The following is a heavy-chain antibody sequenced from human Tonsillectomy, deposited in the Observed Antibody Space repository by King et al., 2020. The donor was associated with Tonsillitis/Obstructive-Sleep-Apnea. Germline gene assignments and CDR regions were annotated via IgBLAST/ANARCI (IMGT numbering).Heavy chain of an antibody. V-gene: IGHV4-61*01. D-gene: IGHD3-10*01. CDR1: GGSVSSGSDY. Sequence: QLQESGAGLVKPSETLSLTCTVSGGSVSSGSDYWSWIRQPPGKGLEWIGYISYSGITNYNPSLQGRVTISLDTSNSQCSLLLSSVTAADTAVYYCARVPGAGLRWFDPWGQGTLVTVSS. CDR2: ISYSGIT. J-gene: IGHJ5*02. CDR3: ARVPGAGLRWFDP.